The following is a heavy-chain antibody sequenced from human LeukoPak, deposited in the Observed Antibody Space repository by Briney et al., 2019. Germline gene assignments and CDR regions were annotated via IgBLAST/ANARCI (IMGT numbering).Heavy chain of an antibody. D-gene: IGHD3-16*01. V-gene: IGHV3-33*06. CDR3: AKDQGGTLYYYYYMDV. CDR2: IRYDGIKK. Sequence: GRSLRLSCAVSGFTFSSYGMHWVRHPPGKGLEWVAVIRYDGIKKSYEESVKGRFTISRDNSKNPLYLQMNGLRAEDTAVFYCAKDQGGTLYYYYYMDVWGKGTTVTVSS. CDR1: GFTFSSYG. J-gene: IGHJ6*03.